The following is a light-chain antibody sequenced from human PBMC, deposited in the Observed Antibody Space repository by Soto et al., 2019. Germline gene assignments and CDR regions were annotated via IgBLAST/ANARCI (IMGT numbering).Light chain of an antibody. V-gene: IGKV1-5*01. Sequence: DIQMTQSPSTLSASVGDRVTITCRASQSISSWLAWYQQKPGKAPKLLIYDASSLESGVPSRFSGSGSGTEVTLTISSLQPDDVATYYCQQYNSYSSWTFGQGTKVEIK. J-gene: IGKJ1*01. CDR1: QSISSW. CDR2: DAS. CDR3: QQYNSYSSWT.